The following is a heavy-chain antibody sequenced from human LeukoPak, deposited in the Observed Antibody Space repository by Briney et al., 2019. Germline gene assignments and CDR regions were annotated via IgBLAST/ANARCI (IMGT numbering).Heavy chain of an antibody. D-gene: IGHD5-12*01. CDR2: IKQDGSEK. J-gene: IGHJ4*02. CDR1: GFTFTTYW. V-gene: IGHV3-7*01. Sequence: GGSLRLSCVGSGFTFTTYWMSWVRQAPGEGLEWVANIKQDGSEKYYVDSVKGRFTISRDNAKNTLYLQMNSLRAEDTAVYYCARADRGYMYFDYWGQGPRSPSPQ. CDR3: ARADRGYMYFDY.